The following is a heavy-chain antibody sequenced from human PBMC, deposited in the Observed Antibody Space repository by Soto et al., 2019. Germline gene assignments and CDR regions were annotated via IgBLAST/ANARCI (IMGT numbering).Heavy chain of an antibody. Sequence: SGPTLVNPTQTLTLTCTFSGFSLSTSGVGVGWIRQPPGKALEWLALIYWDDDKRYSPSLKSRLTITKDTSKNQLVLTITNMDPVDTATYYCARLTYSSGWYRHHDAFDIWGQGTMVTVSS. J-gene: IGHJ3*02. CDR1: GFSLSTSGVG. V-gene: IGHV2-5*02. D-gene: IGHD6-19*01. CDR2: IYWDDDK. CDR3: ARLTYSSGWYRHHDAFDI.